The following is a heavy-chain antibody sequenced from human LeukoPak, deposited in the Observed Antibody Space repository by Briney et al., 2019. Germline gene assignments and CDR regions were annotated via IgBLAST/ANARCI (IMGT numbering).Heavy chain of an antibody. CDR2: FYYSGST. CDR1: GGSISSSSYY. J-gene: IGHJ4*01. Sequence: SETLSLTCTVSGGSISSSSYYWGWIRQPPGKRLEWIGSFYYSGSTYHNPSLKSRVTISVDTSKNNFSLKLNSVTAADTAVYYCARHSSSGLYLQSWGQGALVTVSS. CDR3: ARHSSSGLYLQS. V-gene: IGHV4-39*01. D-gene: IGHD6-19*01.